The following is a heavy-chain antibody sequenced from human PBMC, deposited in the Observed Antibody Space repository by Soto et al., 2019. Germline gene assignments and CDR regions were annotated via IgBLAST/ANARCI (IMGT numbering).Heavy chain of an antibody. V-gene: IGHV3-30*18. CDR2: ISYDGSNK. D-gene: IGHD1-7*01. CDR1: GFTFSSYG. Sequence: GGSLRLSCAASGFTFSSYGMHWVRQAPGKGLEWVAVISYDGSNKYYADSVKGRFTISRDNSKNTLYLQMNSLRAEDTAVYYCAKDLGGSHVPELGMDVWGQGTTVTVSS. J-gene: IGHJ6*02. CDR3: AKDLGGSHVPELGMDV.